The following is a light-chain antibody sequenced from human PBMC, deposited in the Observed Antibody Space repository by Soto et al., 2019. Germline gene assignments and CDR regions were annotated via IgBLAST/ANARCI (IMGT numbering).Light chain of an antibody. V-gene: IGKV3D-20*01. CDR3: QQDGSSPYT. CDR2: AAS. J-gene: IGKJ2*01. CDR1: QSVSSSY. Sequence: EIVLTQSPATLSLSPGEIATISCGASQSVSSSYLAWYQQKPGLAPRLLIYAASSRATGIPDRFSGSGSGTYFILTISRLEPEDFAVYYCQQDGSSPYTFVQGTKLEIK.